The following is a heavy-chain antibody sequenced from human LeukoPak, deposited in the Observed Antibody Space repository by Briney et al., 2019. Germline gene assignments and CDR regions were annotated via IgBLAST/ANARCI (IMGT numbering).Heavy chain of an antibody. CDR1: GFTFSSYS. V-gene: IGHV3-21*01. D-gene: IGHD6-6*01. CDR2: ISSSSAHI. CDR3: ARRGGSSSRRSPIDY. Sequence: GGSLRLSCAASGFTFSSYSMNWVRQAPGKGLEWVSFISSSSAHINYADSVRGRFTISRDNAKNSLFLQMNGLRAEDTAVYYCARRGGSSSRRSPIDYWGQGTLVTVSS. J-gene: IGHJ4*02.